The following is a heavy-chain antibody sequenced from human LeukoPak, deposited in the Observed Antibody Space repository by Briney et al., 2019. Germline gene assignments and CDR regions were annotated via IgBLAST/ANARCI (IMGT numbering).Heavy chain of an antibody. J-gene: IGHJ3*02. Sequence: HPGGSLRLSCAASGFTFDDYAMHWVRQAPGKGLEWVSGISWNSGSIGYADSVKGRFTISRDNAKNSLYLQMNSLRAEDMALYYCAKGYYYDFLVVAFDIWGQGTMVTVSS. CDR2: ISWNSGSI. V-gene: IGHV3-9*03. D-gene: IGHD3-3*01. CDR3: AKGYYYDFLVVAFDI. CDR1: GFTFDDYA.